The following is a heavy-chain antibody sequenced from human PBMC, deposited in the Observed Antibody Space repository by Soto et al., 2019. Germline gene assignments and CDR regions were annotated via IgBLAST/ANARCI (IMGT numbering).Heavy chain of an antibody. D-gene: IGHD3-3*01. CDR1: GGSFSGYY. CDR3: ARGRFLEWYYRGSFDY. Sequence: PSETLSLTCSVYGGSFSGYYWSWIRQPPGKGLEWIGEINHSGSTNYNPSLKSRVTISVDTSTTQFSLKLSSVTAADTAVYYCARGRFLEWYYRGSFDYWRQGTLVTVSS. J-gene: IGHJ4*02. V-gene: IGHV4-34*01. CDR2: INHSGST.